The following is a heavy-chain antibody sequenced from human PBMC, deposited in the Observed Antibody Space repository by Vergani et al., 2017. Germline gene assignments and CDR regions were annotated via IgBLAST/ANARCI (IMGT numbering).Heavy chain of an antibody. CDR3: AKANPRNSGYDYLYYYHAMDV. V-gene: IGHV3-23*04. D-gene: IGHD5-12*01. CDR1: GFTFSSHG. CDR2: ISGSGGST. Sequence: VQLVESEGGVVQPGRSLTLSCVASGFTFSSHGMNWVRQAPGKGLEWVSGISGSGGSTYYAGSVKGRFTISRDSSKNKLYLQMNSLSAGDTAVYYCAKANPRNSGYDYLYYYHAMDVWGQGTTVTVSS. J-gene: IGHJ6*02.